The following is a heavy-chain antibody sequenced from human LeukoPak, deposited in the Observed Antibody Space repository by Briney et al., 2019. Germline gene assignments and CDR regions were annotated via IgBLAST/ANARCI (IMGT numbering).Heavy chain of an antibody. CDR3: ARAPPLCSGGSCYNWFDP. J-gene: IGHJ5*02. CDR1: GGSISSYY. CDR2: IYYSGST. V-gene: IGHV4-59*08. Sequence: SETLSLTCTVSGGSISSYYWSWIRQPPGKGLEWIGYIYYSGSTNYNPSLKSRVTISVDTSKNQFSLKLSSVTAADTAVYYCARAPPLCSGGSCYNWFDPWGQGTLVTVSS. D-gene: IGHD2-15*01.